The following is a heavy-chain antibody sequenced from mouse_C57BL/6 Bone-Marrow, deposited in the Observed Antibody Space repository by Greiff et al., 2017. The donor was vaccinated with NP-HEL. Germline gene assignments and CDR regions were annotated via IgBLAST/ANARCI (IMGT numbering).Heavy chain of an antibody. V-gene: IGHV1-26*01. Sequence: VQLQQSGPELVKPGASVKISCKASGYTFTDYYMNWVKQSHGKSLEWIGDINPNNGGTSYNQKFKGKATLTVDKSSSTAYMELRSLTSEDSAVYYCAGYYGSSPFAYWGQGTLVTVSA. CDR1: GYTFTDYY. J-gene: IGHJ3*01. CDR2: INPNNGGT. D-gene: IGHD1-1*01. CDR3: AGYYGSSPFAY.